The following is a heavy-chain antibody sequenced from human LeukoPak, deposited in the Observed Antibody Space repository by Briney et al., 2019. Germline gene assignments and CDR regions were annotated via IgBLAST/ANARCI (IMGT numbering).Heavy chain of an antibody. CDR2: ISAYNGNT. Sequence: ASVRVSCKASGYTFTSYGISWVRQAPGQGLERMGWISAYNGNTNYAQKLQGRVTMTTDTSTSTAYMELRSLRSDDTAVYYCARVSFYYGSGSSDDYWGQGTLVTVSS. J-gene: IGHJ4*02. CDR1: GYTFTSYG. D-gene: IGHD3-10*01. CDR3: ARVSFYYGSGSSDDY. V-gene: IGHV1-18*01.